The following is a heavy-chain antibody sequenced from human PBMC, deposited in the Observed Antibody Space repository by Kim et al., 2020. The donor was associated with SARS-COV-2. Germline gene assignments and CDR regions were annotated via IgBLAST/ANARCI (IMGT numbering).Heavy chain of an antibody. V-gene: IGHV4-39*01. CDR2: IYYSGST. J-gene: IGHJ3*02. D-gene: IGHD3-9*01. CDR3: ARQGRYVVRLGAFDI. CDR1: GGSISSSSYY. Sequence: SETLSLTCTVSGGSISSSSYYWGWIRQPPGKGLEWIGCIYYSGSTYYNPSLKSRVTISVDTSKNQFSLKLSSVTAADTAVYYCARQGRYVVRLGAFDIWGQGTMVTVSS.